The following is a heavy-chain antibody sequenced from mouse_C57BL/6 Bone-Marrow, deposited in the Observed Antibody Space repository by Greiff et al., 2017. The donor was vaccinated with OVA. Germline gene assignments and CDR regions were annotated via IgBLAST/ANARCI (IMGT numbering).Heavy chain of an antibody. J-gene: IGHJ2*01. CDR1: GYAFSSSW. V-gene: IGHV1-82*01. CDR2: IYPGDGDT. CDR3: ARLLLRYSFYFDY. D-gene: IGHD1-1*01. Sequence: VQLQESGPELVKPGASVKISCKASGYAFSSSWMNWVKQRPGKGLEWIGRIYPGDGDTNYNGKFKGKATLTADKSSSTAYMQLSSLTSEDSAVYFCARLLLRYSFYFDYWGQGTTLTVSS.